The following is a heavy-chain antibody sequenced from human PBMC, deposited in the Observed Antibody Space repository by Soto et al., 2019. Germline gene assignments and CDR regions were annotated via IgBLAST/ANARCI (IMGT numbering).Heavy chain of an antibody. CDR3: ARDKYYYGSGSYYNVW. CDR2: ISSSSSYI. CDR1: GFTFSSYS. V-gene: IGHV3-21*01. Sequence: EVPLVESGGGLVKPGGSLRLSCAASGFTFSSYSMNWVRQAPGKGLEWVSSISSSSSYIYYADSVKGRFTISRDNAKNSLYLQMNSLRAEDTAVYYCARDKYYYGSGSYYNVWWGQGTLVTVSS. J-gene: IGHJ4*02. D-gene: IGHD3-10*01.